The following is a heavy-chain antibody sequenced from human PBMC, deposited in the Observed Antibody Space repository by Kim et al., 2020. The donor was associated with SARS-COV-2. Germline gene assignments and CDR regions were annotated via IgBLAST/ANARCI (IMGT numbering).Heavy chain of an antibody. CDR3: ARGPHKEKLRDGDLGY. V-gene: IGHV3-48*02. J-gene: IGHJ4*02. Sequence: SEKGRFTISREKAKYSLYLQMNSLRDEDTAVYYCARGPHKEKLRDGDLGYWGQGTLVTVSS.